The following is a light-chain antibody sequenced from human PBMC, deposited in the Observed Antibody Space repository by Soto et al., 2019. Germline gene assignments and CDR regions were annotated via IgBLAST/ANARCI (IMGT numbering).Light chain of an antibody. Sequence: DIQMTQSPSTLSASVGDRVTITCRASQSISVWLAWYQQKPGTAPRLLMYKASSLEGGVPSRFSGSGSGTEFTLTISSLQPDDFATYYCQQYNTYPSTFGQGTKLEI. CDR1: QSISVW. J-gene: IGKJ2*01. CDR2: KAS. V-gene: IGKV1-5*03. CDR3: QQYNTYPST.